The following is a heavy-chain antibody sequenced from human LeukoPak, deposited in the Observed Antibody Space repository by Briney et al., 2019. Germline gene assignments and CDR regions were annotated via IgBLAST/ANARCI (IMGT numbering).Heavy chain of an antibody. CDR3: AKMTGLKLTNYGMDV. Sequence: PGGSLRLSCAASGLTVRSNYMSWVRQAPGKGLEWVSAISGGIITTYYTDSVKGRFTISRDNSKHTLDLQMDSLRVDDTAVYYCAKMTGLKLTNYGMDVWGQGTTVTVSS. J-gene: IGHJ6*02. V-gene: IGHV3-23*01. D-gene: IGHD3-9*01. CDR2: ISGGIITT. CDR1: GLTVRSNY.